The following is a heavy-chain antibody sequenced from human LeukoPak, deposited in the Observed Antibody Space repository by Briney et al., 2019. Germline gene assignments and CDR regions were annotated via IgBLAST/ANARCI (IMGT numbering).Heavy chain of an antibody. V-gene: IGHV1-8*01. CDR2: MNPNSGNT. J-gene: IGHJ5*02. D-gene: IGHD6-19*01. Sequence: GASVEVSCKASGYTFTTYDINWVRQATGQGLEWMGWMNPNSGNTGYTQKFQGRVTMTRNTSISTAYMELSSLRPEDTAVYYCARGRGSGHKENWFDPWGQGTLVTVSS. CDR3: ARGRGSGHKENWFDP. CDR1: GYTFTTYD.